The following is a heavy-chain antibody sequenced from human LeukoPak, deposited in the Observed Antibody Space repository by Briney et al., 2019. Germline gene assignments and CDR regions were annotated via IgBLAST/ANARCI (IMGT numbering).Heavy chain of an antibody. J-gene: IGHJ4*02. CDR2: INPSGGDT. V-gene: IGHV1-46*01. CDR1: GYTFTSYY. Sequence: ASVKVSCKAFGYTFTSYYMHWVRQAPGQGLEWMGIINPSGGDTRFAQKFQGRVIVTRDTSTNTVYMELSSLRSEDTAVYYCARDGDRQSQQWLASPSVYWGQGALVTVSS. D-gene: IGHD6-19*01. CDR3: ARDGDRQSQQWLASPSVY.